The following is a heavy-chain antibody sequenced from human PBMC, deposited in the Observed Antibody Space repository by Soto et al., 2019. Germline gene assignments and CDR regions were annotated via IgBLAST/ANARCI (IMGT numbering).Heavy chain of an antibody. CDR1: GGSISSGGYY. Sequence: QVQLQESGPGLVKPSQTLSLTCTVSGGSISSGGYYWSWIRQHPGKGLEWIGYIYYSGSTYYNPSLKSRVTISVDTSKNQFSRKLSSVTAADTAVYYCARTPTVTTGSYWYFDLWGRGTLVTVSS. CDR2: IYYSGST. D-gene: IGHD4-17*01. V-gene: IGHV4-31*03. J-gene: IGHJ2*01. CDR3: ARTPTVTTGSYWYFDL.